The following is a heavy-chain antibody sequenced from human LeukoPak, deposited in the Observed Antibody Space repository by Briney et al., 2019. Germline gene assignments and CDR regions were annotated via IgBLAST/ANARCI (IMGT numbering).Heavy chain of an antibody. V-gene: IGHV4-34*01. CDR1: GGSFSGYY. D-gene: IGHD5-12*01. Sequence: SETLSLTCAVYGGSFSGYYWSWIRQSPGKGLEWIGEINHSGSTNYNPSLKSRVTISVDTSKNQFSLKLSSVTAADTAVYYCARGKWLRSSLDYWGQGTLVTVSS. CDR3: ARGKWLRSSLDY. J-gene: IGHJ4*02. CDR2: INHSGST.